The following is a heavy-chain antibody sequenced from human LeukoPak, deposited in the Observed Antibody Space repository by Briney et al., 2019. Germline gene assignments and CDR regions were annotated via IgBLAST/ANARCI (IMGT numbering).Heavy chain of an antibody. D-gene: IGHD6-6*01. CDR2: IKQDGSEK. V-gene: IGHV3-7*03. J-gene: IGHJ6*02. Sequence: GGSLRLSCAASGFTFSSYWVSWVRQAPEKGVEWVANIKQDGSEKYYVDSVKGRFTISRDNAKNSLYLQMNSLSAEDTAVYYCAAVGWEYSSSPLPMDVWGQGTTVTVSS. CDR3: AAVGWEYSSSPLPMDV. CDR1: GFTFSSYW.